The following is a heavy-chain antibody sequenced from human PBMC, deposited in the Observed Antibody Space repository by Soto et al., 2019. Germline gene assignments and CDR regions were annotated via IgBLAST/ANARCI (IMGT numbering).Heavy chain of an antibody. CDR2: VSYSGNT. D-gene: IGHD6-19*01. CDR1: GGAIGGYY. CDR3: ARHGSDSGWFLFDP. V-gene: IGHV4-59*08. Sequence: SETLSLTCSLSGGAIGGYYWSWIRQPPGKALEWIGYVSYSGNTDYHPSLKSRVSISIDTSKNQFSLTMISVTAADTAVYYCARHGSDSGWFLFDPWGQGALLTVSS. J-gene: IGHJ5*02.